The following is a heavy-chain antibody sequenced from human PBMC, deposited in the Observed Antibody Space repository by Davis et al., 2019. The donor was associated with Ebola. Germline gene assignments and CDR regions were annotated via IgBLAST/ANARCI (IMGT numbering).Heavy chain of an antibody. CDR3: TADVVPAATRGVYYYYYMDV. V-gene: IGHV3-15*01. J-gene: IGHJ6*03. CDR1: GFTLNNAW. D-gene: IGHD2-2*01. Sequence: GGSLRLSCVASGFTLNNAWMSWVRQAPGKRLEWVGHIKSKTDGGTTDYAAPVKGRFTISRDDSKNTLYLQMNSLKTEDSAVYYCTADVVPAATRGVYYYYYMDVWGKGTTVTVSS. CDR2: IKSKTDGGTT.